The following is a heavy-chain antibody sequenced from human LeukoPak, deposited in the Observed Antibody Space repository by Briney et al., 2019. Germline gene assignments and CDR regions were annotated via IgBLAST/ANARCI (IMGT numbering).Heavy chain of an antibody. CDR3: AKGRSGNYYPDWYFDL. D-gene: IGHD3-10*01. CDR1: GFTFSSYA. J-gene: IGHJ2*01. CDR2: ISGSGGST. V-gene: IGHV3-23*01. Sequence: GGSLRLSCAASGFTFSSYAISWVRQAPGKGLEWVSAISGSGGSTYYADSVKGRFTISRDNSKNTPYLQMNSLRAEDTAVYYCAKGRSGNYYPDWYFDLWGRGTLVTVSS.